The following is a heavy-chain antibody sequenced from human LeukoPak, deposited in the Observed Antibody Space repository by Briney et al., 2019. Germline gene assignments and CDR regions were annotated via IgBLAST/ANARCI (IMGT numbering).Heavy chain of an antibody. CDR2: ISSSSSYI. J-gene: IGHJ4*02. Sequence: GGSLRLSCAASGFTFSSYSMNWVRQAPGKGLEWVSSISSSSSYIYYADSVKGRFTISRDNAKNSLYLQMNSLRAEDTAVYYCARSPNTYYYDSSGYYEGYYFDYWGQGTLVTVSS. CDR1: GFTFSSYS. D-gene: IGHD3-22*01. V-gene: IGHV3-21*01. CDR3: ARSPNTYYYDSSGYYEGYYFDY.